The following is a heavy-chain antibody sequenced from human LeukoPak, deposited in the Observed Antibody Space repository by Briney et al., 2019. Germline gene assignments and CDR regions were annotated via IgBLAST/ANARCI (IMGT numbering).Heavy chain of an antibody. Sequence: PGGSLRLSCSASGFTFSSYGMHWVRQAPGKGLEWVAVIWYDGSNKYYADSVKGRFTISRDNSKNTLYLQMNSLRAEDTAVYYCATNYYDSSGHYSSRYYFDYWGQGTLVTVSS. J-gene: IGHJ4*02. V-gene: IGHV3-33*08. CDR1: GFTFSSYG. D-gene: IGHD3-22*01. CDR2: IWYDGSNK. CDR3: ATNYYDSSGHYSSRYYFDY.